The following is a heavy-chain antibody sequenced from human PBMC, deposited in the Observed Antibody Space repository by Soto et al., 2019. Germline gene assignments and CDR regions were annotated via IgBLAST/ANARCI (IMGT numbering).Heavy chain of an antibody. V-gene: IGHV1-69*06. Sequence: QVQLVQSGAEVKNPGSSVKVSCKTSGGTFNSYLIDWVRQAPGQGLEWMGGIIPAFGTAKYAQKFQGRVTITADKSTTTAYMELRTLTSEDTAVYYCARGLDQPPVGLYFDTWGQGTLVTLSS. D-gene: IGHD2-2*01. CDR2: IIPAFGTA. CDR3: ARGLDQPPVGLYFDT. CDR1: GGTFNSYL. J-gene: IGHJ4*02.